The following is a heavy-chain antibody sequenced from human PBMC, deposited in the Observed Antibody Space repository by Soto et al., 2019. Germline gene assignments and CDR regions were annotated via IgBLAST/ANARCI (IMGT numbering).Heavy chain of an antibody. J-gene: IGHJ4*02. Sequence: QVQVVESGGGVVQPGRSLRLSCAASGFTFSRYATHWVRQAPGKGLELVAVISRDGTNKYYVDSVKGRFTISRDNSRNTLYLQMNSLRHEDAAVYYCARSRSGAVADSFDFWGQGTLVTVSS. CDR3: ARSRSGAVADSFDF. V-gene: IGHV3-30*04. CDR1: GFTFSRYA. CDR2: ISRDGTNK. D-gene: IGHD3-10*01.